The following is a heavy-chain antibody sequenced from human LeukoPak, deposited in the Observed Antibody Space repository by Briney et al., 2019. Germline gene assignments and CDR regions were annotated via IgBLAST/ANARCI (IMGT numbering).Heavy chain of an antibody. V-gene: IGHV4-34*01. D-gene: IGHD2-15*01. CDR3: ARVGPRYRIVVVVAAIRGGWFDP. Sequence: PSETLSLTCAVYGGSFSGYYWSWIRQPPGKGLEWIGEINHSGSTNYNPSLKSRVTISVDTSKNQFSLKLSSVTAADTAVYYCARVGPRYRIVVVVAAIRGGWFDPWGQGTLVTVSS. J-gene: IGHJ5*02. CDR1: GGSFSGYY. CDR2: INHSGST.